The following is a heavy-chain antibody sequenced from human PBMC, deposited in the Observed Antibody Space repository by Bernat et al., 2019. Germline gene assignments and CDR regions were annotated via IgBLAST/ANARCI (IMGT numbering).Heavy chain of an antibody. V-gene: IGHV3-21*01. D-gene: IGHD6-13*01. CDR2: ISSSSSYI. CDR3: ARDEAGSFDY. Sequence: EVQLLESGGGLVQPGGSLRLSCAASGFTFSSYAMSWVRQAPGKGLEWVSSISSSSSYIYYADSVKGRFTISRDNAKNSLYLQMNSLRAEDTAVYYCARDEAGSFDYWGQGTLVTVSS. CDR1: GFTFSSYA. J-gene: IGHJ4*02.